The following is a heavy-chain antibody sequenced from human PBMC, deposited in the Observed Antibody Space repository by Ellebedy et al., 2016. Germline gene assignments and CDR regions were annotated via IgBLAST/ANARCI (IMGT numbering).Heavy chain of an antibody. D-gene: IGHD1-14*01. Sequence: GGSLRLSCAASGFTFSSYGMHWVRQAPGKGLEWVAVIWYDGSNKYYADSVKGRFTISRDNSKNTLYLQMNSLRAEDTAVYYCARGPGGGPRLGAFDYWGQGTLVTVSS. V-gene: IGHV3-33*08. J-gene: IGHJ4*02. CDR1: GFTFSSYG. CDR3: ARGPGGGPRLGAFDY. CDR2: IWYDGSNK.